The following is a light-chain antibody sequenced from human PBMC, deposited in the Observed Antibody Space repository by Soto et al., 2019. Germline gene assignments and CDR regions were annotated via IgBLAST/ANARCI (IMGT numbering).Light chain of an antibody. J-gene: IGLJ2*01. Sequence: SYELTRPPAVSVSPGQTASITCSGDKLGDKYASWYQQKPGQSPVLVIHQDNKRPSGIPERFSGSNSGNTATLTISGTQAMDEAHYYCQTWGRGTHVVFGGGTKLTVL. CDR1: KLGDKY. V-gene: IGLV3-1*01. CDR2: QDN. CDR3: QTWGRGTHVV.